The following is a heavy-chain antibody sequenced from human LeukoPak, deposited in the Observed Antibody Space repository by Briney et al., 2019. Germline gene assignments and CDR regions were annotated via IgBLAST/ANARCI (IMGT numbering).Heavy chain of an antibody. CDR3: ARDLLNEGNHLDY. CDR1: GGSFSGYY. D-gene: IGHD4-23*01. J-gene: IGHJ4*02. Sequence: SETLSLTCAVYGGSFSGYYWSWIRQPPGKGLEWIGEINHSGSTNYNPSLKSRVTISVDTSKNQFSLKLSSVTAADTAVYYCARDLLNEGNHLDYWGQGTLVTVSS. CDR2: INHSGST. V-gene: IGHV4-34*01.